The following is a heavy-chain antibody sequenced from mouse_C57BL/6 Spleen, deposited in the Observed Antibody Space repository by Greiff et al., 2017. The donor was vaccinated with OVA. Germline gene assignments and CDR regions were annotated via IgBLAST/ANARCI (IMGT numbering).Heavy chain of an antibody. CDR2: IWSGGST. Sequence: VKVVESGPGLVQPSQSLSITCTVSGFSLTSYGVHWVRQSPGKGLEWLGVIWSGGSTDYNAAFISRLSISKDNSKSQVFFKMNSLQADDTAIYYCARGDYDYNYYAMDYWGQGTSVTVSS. V-gene: IGHV2-2*01. D-gene: IGHD2-4*01. CDR3: ARGDYDYNYYAMDY. CDR1: GFSLTSYG. J-gene: IGHJ4*01.